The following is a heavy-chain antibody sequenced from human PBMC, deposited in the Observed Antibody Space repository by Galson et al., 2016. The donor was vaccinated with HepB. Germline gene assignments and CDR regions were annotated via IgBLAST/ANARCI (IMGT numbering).Heavy chain of an antibody. J-gene: IGHJ6*02. V-gene: IGHV3-30*18. Sequence: SLRLSCAASGFTFDDSAMHWVRQAPGKGLEWVAVISHDGSNKYYADSVKGRFTISRDNSKTTLYLQMNSLRAEDTAVYFCAKDQDIVPESNYYYGMDVWGQGTTVTVSS. D-gene: IGHD2-8*01. CDR2: ISHDGSNK. CDR3: AKDQDIVPESNYYYGMDV. CDR1: GFTFDDSA.